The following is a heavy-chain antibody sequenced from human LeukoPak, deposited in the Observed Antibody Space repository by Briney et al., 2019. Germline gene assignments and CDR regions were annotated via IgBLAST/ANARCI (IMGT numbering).Heavy chain of an antibody. CDR3: ARDSRRPRVRYYDFWSGYFPPGY. J-gene: IGHJ4*02. CDR1: GYTFTSYG. V-gene: IGHV1-18*01. Sequence: EASVKVSCTASGYTFTSYGISWVRQAPGQGLEWMGWISAYNGNTNYAQKLQGRVTMTTDTSTSTAYMELRSLRSDDTAVYYCARDSRRPRVRYYDFWSGYFPPGYWGQGTLVTVSS. CDR2: ISAYNGNT. D-gene: IGHD3-3*01.